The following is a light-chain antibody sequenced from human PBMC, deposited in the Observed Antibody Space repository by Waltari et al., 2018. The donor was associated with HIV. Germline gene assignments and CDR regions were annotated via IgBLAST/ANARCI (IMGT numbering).Light chain of an antibody. J-gene: IGLJ2*01. CDR2: RDN. CDR1: SSNIGGNF. CDR3: AAWDDSLTGVV. Sequence: QSVLTQPPSASGTPGQRVTISCSGSSSNIGGNFVYWYRQLPGTAPKLLIYRDNQRPSGVSDRFSGSKSGTSASLAISGLRSEDEADYYCAAWDDSLTGVVFGGGTKLTVL. V-gene: IGLV1-47*01.